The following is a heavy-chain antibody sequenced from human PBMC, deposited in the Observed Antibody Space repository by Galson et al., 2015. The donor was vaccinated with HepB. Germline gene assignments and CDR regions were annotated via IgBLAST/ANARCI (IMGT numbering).Heavy chain of an antibody. CDR2: IWYDGSNK. V-gene: IGHV3-33*01. J-gene: IGHJ6*02. D-gene: IGHD3-10*01. Sequence: SLRLSCAASGFTFSSYGMHWVRQAPGKGLEWVAVIWYDGSNKYYADSVKGRFTISRDNSKNTLYLQMNSLRAEDTAVYYCARDTGGPIYYYYGMDVWGQGTTVTVSS. CDR3: ARDTGGPIYYYYGMDV. CDR1: GFTFSSYG.